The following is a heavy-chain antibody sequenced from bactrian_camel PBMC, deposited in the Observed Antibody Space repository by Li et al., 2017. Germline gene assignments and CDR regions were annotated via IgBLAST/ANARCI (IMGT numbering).Heavy chain of an antibody. CDR2: IYDDGSNT. CDR1: GFTFTRYY. D-gene: IGHD2*01. J-gene: IGHJ4*01. Sequence: HVQLVESGGGSVQPGGSLRLSCACSGFTFTRYYMSWVRQAPGKGLEWVSSIYDDGSNTYYADSMKGRYTISRDNATNTVYLQMNSLKPEGTAVYYCVSLVGRPLVHQGTQVTVS. V-gene: IGHV3S5*01.